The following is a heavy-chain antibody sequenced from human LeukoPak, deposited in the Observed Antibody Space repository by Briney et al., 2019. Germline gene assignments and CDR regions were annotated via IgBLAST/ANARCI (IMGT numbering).Heavy chain of an antibody. J-gene: IGHJ3*02. CDR1: GGSISSYY. V-gene: IGHV4-59*01. Sequence: SETLSLTCTVSGGSISSYYWSWIRQPPGKGLEWIGYIYYSGSPNYNTSLKSRVTISVDTSKNQSSLKLSSVTAADTAVYYCARSHPPAYSSSWFRSFDIWGQGTMVTVSS. D-gene: IGHD6-13*01. CDR2: IYYSGSP. CDR3: ARSHPPAYSSSWFRSFDI.